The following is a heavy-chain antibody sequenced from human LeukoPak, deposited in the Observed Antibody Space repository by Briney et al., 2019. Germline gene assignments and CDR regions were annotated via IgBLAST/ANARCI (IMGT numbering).Heavy chain of an antibody. V-gene: IGHV4-38-2*01. CDR2: VYHSGST. Sequence: SETLSLTCAVSGYSIISDYYWGWIRPSPGKGLEWIGSVYHSGSTHYNPSLKSRVTMSVDTSKNQFSLTLNSVTAAATAVYSCARTSSGPSFDYWGQGSLVTVSS. CDR1: GYSIISDYY. CDR3: ARTSSGPSFDY. D-gene: IGHD6-19*01. J-gene: IGHJ4*02.